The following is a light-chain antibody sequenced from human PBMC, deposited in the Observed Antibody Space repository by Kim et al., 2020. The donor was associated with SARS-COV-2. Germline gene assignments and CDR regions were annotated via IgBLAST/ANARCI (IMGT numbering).Light chain of an antibody. CDR2: QDS. CDR3: QAWDSGTGV. J-gene: IGLJ3*02. Sequence: SYELTQPPSVSVSPGQTASITCSGDKLGDKYACWYQQRPGQSPVLVIYQDSKRPSGIPERFSGSNSGNTATLTISGTQAMDEADYYCQAWDSGTGVFCGG. V-gene: IGLV3-1*01. CDR1: KLGDKY.